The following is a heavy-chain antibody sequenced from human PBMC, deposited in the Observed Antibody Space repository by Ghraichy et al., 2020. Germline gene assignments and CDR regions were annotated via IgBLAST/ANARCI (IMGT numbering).Heavy chain of an antibody. V-gene: IGHV3-23*01. CDR3: AKDDFWSGLTSYYYGMDV. D-gene: IGHD3-3*01. J-gene: IGHJ6*02. Sequence: GGSLRLSCAASGFTFSSYAMSWVRQAPGKGLEWVSAISGSGGSTYYADSVKGRFTISRDNSKNTLYLQMNSLRAEDTAVYYCAKDDFWSGLTSYYYGMDVWGQGTTVTVSS. CDR1: GFTFSSYA. CDR2: ISGSGGST.